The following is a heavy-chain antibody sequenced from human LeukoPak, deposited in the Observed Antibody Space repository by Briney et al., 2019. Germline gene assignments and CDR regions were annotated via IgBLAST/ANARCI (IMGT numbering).Heavy chain of an antibody. J-gene: IGHJ4*02. CDR3: ARENPVVREVINY. V-gene: IGHV3-48*01. D-gene: IGHD3-10*01. CDR2: ISSSSSTI. Sequence: GGSLRLSCAASGFTFSSYSMNWVRQAPGKGLEWVSYISSSSSTIYYADSVKGRFTISRDNAKNSLYLQMNSLRAEDTAVYYCARENPVVREVINYWGQGTLVTVSS. CDR1: GFTFSSYS.